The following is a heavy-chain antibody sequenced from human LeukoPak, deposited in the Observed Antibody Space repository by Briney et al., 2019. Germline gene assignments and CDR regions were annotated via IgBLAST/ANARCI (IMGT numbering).Heavy chain of an antibody. J-gene: IGHJ4*02. V-gene: IGHV3-64*01. Sequence: PGGSLRLSCAASGFTFGTYAMHWVRQAPGKGLEYVSVISSNGVSTYYANSVKGRFTISRDNSKNTLYLQMGSLRAEDMAVYYCARLLSSSGWYYFDCWGQGTLVTVSS. CDR2: ISSNGVST. CDR3: ARLLSSSGWYYFDC. D-gene: IGHD6-19*01. CDR1: GFTFGTYA.